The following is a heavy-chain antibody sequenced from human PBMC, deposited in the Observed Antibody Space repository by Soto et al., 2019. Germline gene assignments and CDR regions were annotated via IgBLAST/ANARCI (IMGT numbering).Heavy chain of an antibody. Sequence: QVQLVQSGAEVRKPGASVKVSCKASGYTFTHYFIHWLRQAPGQGLEWMGWIIPNTGGTDSAQKFQGRVTMTRETSISTAYMELSRLRSDDTAVYYCARDENQRIVGSDFWGQGTLVTVSS. CDR3: ARDENQRIVGSDF. CDR1: GYTFTHYF. J-gene: IGHJ4*02. V-gene: IGHV1-2*02. CDR2: IIPNTGGT. D-gene: IGHD1-26*01.